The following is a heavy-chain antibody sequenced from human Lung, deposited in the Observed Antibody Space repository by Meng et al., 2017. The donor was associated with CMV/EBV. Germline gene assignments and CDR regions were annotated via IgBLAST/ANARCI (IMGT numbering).Heavy chain of an antibody. D-gene: IGHD6-19*01. CDR1: GGSISSSNW. CDR2: IYHSGST. J-gene: IGHJ4*02. Sequence: QGQLQGSGPGLVKPSGTLSLTGAVSGGSISSSNWWSWVRQPPGKGLEWIGEIYHSGSTNYNPSLKSRVTISVDKSKNQFSLKLSSVTAADTAVYYCASFPPPGKQWLVTDYWGQGTLVTVSS. CDR3: ASFPPPGKQWLVTDY. V-gene: IGHV4-4*02.